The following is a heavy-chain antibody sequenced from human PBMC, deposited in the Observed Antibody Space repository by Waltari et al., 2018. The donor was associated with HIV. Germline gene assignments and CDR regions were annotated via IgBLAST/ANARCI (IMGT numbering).Heavy chain of an antibody. CDR2: IYYSGST. CDR1: GGSISRCRYF. D-gene: IGHD5-18*01. J-gene: IGHJ4*02. CDR3: ARRHVDTALVRWGLDD. V-gene: IGHV4-39*01. Sequence: QLQLQESGPGLVKPSATLSLPCTVSGGSISRCRYFWGWSRQPPGKGLEWIGSIYYSGSTYYNPSLKSRVTISVDTPKNQFSLILSSVTAADTAVYYCARRHVDTALVRWGLDDWGQGTLVTVSS.